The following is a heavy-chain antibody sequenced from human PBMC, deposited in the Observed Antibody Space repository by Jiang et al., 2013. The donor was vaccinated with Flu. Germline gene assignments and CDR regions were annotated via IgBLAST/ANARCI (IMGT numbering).Heavy chain of an antibody. D-gene: IGHD2-2*01. CDR2: IYYSGST. CDR1: GGSISSYS. Sequence: LLKPSETLSLTCTVSGGSISSYSWNWIRQTPGKGLEWIGNIYYSGSTNYNPSLKSRLSISVDTPKNQLSLKLTSVTPADTALYYCARDLDQYYGMDVWGQGTTVTVSS. J-gene: IGHJ6*02. V-gene: IGHV4-59*01. CDR3: ARDLDQYYGMDV.